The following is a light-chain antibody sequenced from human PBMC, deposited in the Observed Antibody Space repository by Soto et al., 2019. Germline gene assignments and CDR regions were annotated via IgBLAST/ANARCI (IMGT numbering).Light chain of an antibody. CDR2: GAS. Sequence: EIVMTQSPATLSVSPGERATLSCRASQSVSSDLAWYHQKPGQAPRLLIYGASTRATGIPARFSGSGSGTEFTLTISSLQPDDFATYYCHHYNSYPITFGQGTRLEIK. V-gene: IGKV3-15*01. CDR1: QSVSSD. J-gene: IGKJ5*01. CDR3: HHYNSYPIT.